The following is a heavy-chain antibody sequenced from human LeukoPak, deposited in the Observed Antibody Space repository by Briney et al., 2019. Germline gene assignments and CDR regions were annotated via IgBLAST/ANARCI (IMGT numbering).Heavy chain of an antibody. CDR3: ARAVGDTAMVIDY. J-gene: IGHJ4*02. Sequence: PSETLSLTCTVSGGSISSYYWSWIRQPPGKGLEWIGYIYYSGSTNYNPSLKSRVTISVDTSKNQFSLKLSSVTAADTAVYYCARAVGDTAMVIDYWGQGTLVTVSS. CDR1: GGSISSYY. V-gene: IGHV4-59*01. CDR2: IYYSGST. D-gene: IGHD5-18*01.